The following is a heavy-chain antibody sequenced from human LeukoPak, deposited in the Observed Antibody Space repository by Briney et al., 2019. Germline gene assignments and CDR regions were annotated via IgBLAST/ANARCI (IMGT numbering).Heavy chain of an antibody. D-gene: IGHD4-17*01. V-gene: IGHV4-59*04. CDR2: IYYSGST. CDR1: GGSISPYY. CDR3: SEVTTLGY. J-gene: IGHJ4*02. Sequence: SETLSLTCTVSGGSISPYYWSWIRQPPGKGLEWIGSIYYSGSTYYNPSLKSRVTISVDTSKNQFSLKLSSVTAADTAVYYCSEVTTLGYWGQGTLVTVSS.